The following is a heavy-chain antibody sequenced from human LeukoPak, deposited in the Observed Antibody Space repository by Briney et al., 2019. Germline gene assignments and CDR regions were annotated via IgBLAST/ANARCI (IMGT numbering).Heavy chain of an antibody. V-gene: IGHV5-51*04. D-gene: IGHD2-2*01. CDR3: ARRRGGYCSSTSCPNSFDP. Sequence: GSLKTSCKGSGYSFTSYWIGWVRPMPGKGLEWIGIIYTGDSATRYSPSFQGQVTISADKPISTAYLQWSSLKASDTAMYYCARRRGGYCSSTSCPNSFDPWGQGTLVTVSS. J-gene: IGHJ5*02. CDR2: IYTGDSAT. CDR1: GYSFTSYW.